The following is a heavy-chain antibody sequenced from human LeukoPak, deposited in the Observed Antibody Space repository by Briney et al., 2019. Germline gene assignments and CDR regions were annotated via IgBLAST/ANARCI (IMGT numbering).Heavy chain of an antibody. J-gene: IGHJ4*02. D-gene: IGHD1-26*01. CDR3: AKDQWELPNGFDY. Sequence: GGSLRLSFAASGFTVSSNYMNWVRQAPGKGLEWVSVIYSGGSAYYADSVKGRFTISRDNSKNTLYLQMNSLRAEDTAVYYCAKDQWELPNGFDYWGQGTLVTVSS. CDR1: GFTVSSNY. V-gene: IGHV3-53*01. CDR2: IYSGGSA.